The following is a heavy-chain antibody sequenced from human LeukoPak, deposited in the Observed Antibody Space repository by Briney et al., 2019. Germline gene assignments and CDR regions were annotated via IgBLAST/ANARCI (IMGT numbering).Heavy chain of an antibody. CDR1: GYTFTGYY. J-gene: IGHJ4*02. V-gene: IGHV1-2*02. CDR3: ARNRYGDYTPDY. Sequence: ASVKVSCKASGYTFTGYYMHWVRQAPGQGLEWMGWINPNSGGTNYAQKFQGRVTMTRDTSISTAYMELSRLRSDDTAVYYCARNRYGDYTPDYWGQGTLVTVSS. CDR2: INPNSGGT. D-gene: IGHD4-17*01.